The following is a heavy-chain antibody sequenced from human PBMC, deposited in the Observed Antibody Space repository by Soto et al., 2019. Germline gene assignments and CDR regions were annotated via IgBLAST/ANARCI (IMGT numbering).Heavy chain of an antibody. CDR2: FDPEDGET. D-gene: IGHD3-22*01. CDR1: GYTLTELS. V-gene: IGHV1-24*01. J-gene: IGHJ5*02. Sequence: ASVKVSCTVCGYTLTELSMHWVRQAPGKGLEWMGGFDPEDGETIYAQKFQGRVTMTEDTSTDTAYMELGSLRSEDTAVYYCATVSKIPYIVVVPEPWFDPWGQGTLVTVSS. CDR3: ATVSKIPYIVVVPEPWFDP.